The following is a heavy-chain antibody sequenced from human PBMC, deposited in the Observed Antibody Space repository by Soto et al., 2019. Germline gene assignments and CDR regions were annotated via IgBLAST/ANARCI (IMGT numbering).Heavy chain of an antibody. Sequence: QVQMVESGGGVVQPGRSLRLSCAASGFTFSTYGMHWVRQAPGKGLEWVAVISYDGTNKYYADSVKGRFTISRDNSKNTLYLQMNSLRAEDTAVYYCRTSGGPLGYLGQGTLVTVSS. D-gene: IGHD3-16*01. J-gene: IGHJ4*02. V-gene: IGHV3-30*03. CDR3: RTSGGPLGY. CDR1: GFTFSTYG. CDR2: ISYDGTNK.